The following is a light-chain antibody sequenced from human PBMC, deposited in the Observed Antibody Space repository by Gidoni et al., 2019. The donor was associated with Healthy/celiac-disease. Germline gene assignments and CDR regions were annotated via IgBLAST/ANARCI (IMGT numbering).Light chain of an antibody. Sequence: DIVMTQSPDSLAVSLGERATINCKSSQSVLYSSNNKNYLAWYQQKPGQPPRLLIYWTSPRESGVPDRFSGSGSGTDFTLTISRLHAEDVAVYYCQQYYSPPWTFGQGTKVEIK. V-gene: IGKV4-1*01. CDR2: WTS. CDR1: QSVLYSSNNKNY. J-gene: IGKJ1*01. CDR3: QQYYSPPWT.